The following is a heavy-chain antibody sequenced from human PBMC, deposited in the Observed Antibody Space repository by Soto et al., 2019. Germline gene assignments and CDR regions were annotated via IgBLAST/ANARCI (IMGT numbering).Heavy chain of an antibody. J-gene: IGHJ4*02. CDR1: GFTFTTYY. D-gene: IGHD3-22*01. V-gene: IGHV1-46*01. CDR3: ARVPYDTTGYYAF. CDR2: IDPSGGST. Sequence: WASVKVSCKTSGFTFTTYYIHWVRQAPGQGLEWMGMIDPSGGSTTYAQKFQGRITMTSDMSTSTVYMELSSLRSEDTAVYYCARVPYDTTGYYAFWGQGTLVTVPQ.